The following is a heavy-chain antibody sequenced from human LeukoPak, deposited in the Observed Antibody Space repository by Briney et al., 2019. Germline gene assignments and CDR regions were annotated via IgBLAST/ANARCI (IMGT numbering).Heavy chain of an antibody. CDR3: ARGGGYSYLDY. V-gene: IGHV3-53*01. Sequence: GGSLRLSCAASGFTVSSNYMSWVRQAPGKGLEWVSVIYSGGSTYYADSVKGRFTISRENSKNTLYLQMNSLRAEDAAVYYCARGGGYSYLDYWGQGTLVTVSS. D-gene: IGHD5-18*01. CDR1: GFTVSSNY. J-gene: IGHJ4*02. CDR2: IYSGGST.